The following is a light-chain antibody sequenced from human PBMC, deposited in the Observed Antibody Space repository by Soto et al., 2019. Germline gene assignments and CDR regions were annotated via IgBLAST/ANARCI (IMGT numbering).Light chain of an antibody. CDR2: DTN. CDR1: TGAVTSGHY. J-gene: IGLJ3*02. V-gene: IGLV7-46*01. CDR3: SLAYSDNRV. Sequence: QSVVTQEPSLTVSPGGTVNLTCGSSTGAVTSGHYPYWFQQKPGQAPRTLIYDTNNKHSWTPARFSGSLLGGKAALTLSGAQPDDEADYYCSLAYSDNRVFGGGTKLTVL.